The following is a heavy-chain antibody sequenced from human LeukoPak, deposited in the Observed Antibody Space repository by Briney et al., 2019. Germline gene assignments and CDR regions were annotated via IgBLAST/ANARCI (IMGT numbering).Heavy chain of an antibody. Sequence: GGSLRLSCAPSGFTFDDYGMSWVRQAPGKGLKWVSGINWNGGSTGYADSVKGRFTISRDNAKNSLYLQMNSLRAEDTALYYCARDLVAVAGTLRFDPWGQGTLVTVSS. J-gene: IGHJ5*02. D-gene: IGHD6-19*01. V-gene: IGHV3-20*04. CDR3: ARDLVAVAGTLRFDP. CDR2: INWNGGST. CDR1: GFTFDDYG.